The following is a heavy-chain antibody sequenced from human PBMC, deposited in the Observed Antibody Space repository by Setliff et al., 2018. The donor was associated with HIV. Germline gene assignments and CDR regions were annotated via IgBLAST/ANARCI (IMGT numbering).Heavy chain of an antibody. D-gene: IGHD4-4*01. CDR1: GFSFRSYA. V-gene: IGHV3-23*01. J-gene: IGHJ4*02. CDR2: ISGSGDIT. CDR3: AKTQTVITVYGPFDS. Sequence: PGGSLRLSCAASGFSFRSYAVSWVRQAPGKGLEWVSVISGSGDITYYRESVKGRFTISRDNAKNSLYLQMNSLRAEDTAMYYCAKTQTVITVYGPFDSWGQGTPVT.